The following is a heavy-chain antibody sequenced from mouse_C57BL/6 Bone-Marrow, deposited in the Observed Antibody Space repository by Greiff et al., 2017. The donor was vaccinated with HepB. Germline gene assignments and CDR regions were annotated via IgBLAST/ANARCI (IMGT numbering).Heavy chain of an antibody. CDR2: IRNKANGYTT. D-gene: IGHD1-1*01. J-gene: IGHJ4*01. CDR1: GFTFTDYY. CDR3: ARYKYYGSGAMDY. V-gene: IGHV7-3*01. Sequence: EVKVVESGGGLVQPGGSLSLSCAASGFTFTDYYMSWVRQPPGKALEWLGFIRNKANGYTTEYSASVKGRFTISRDNSQSILYLQMNALRAEDSATYYCARYKYYGSGAMDYWGQGTSVTVSS.